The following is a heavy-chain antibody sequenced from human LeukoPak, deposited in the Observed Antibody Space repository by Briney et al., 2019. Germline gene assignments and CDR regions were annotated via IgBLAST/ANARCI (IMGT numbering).Heavy chain of an antibody. Sequence: WASVKVSCKASGYTFTSYGISWVRQAPGQGLEWMGWIRASIGNTNYAQKLQGRVTMTTDTSTSTAYMELRSLRSDDTAVYYCARDIVVVPAAMGLDYWGQGTLVTVS. CDR2: IRASIGNT. J-gene: IGHJ4*02. CDR3: ARDIVVVPAAMGLDY. V-gene: IGHV1-18*01. D-gene: IGHD2-2*01. CDR1: GYTFTSYG.